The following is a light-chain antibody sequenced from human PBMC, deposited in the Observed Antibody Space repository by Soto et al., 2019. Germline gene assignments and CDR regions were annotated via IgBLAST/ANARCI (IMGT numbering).Light chain of an antibody. CDR1: SGSIATNY. J-gene: IGLJ2*01. V-gene: IGLV6-57*02. CDR2: EDT. Sequence: NFMLTQPHSVSESPGKTVTISCTGSSGSIATNYVQWYQQRPGSAPTTVIYEDTQRPSGVPERFSGSIDSSSNSASLTISGLKTEDEADYYCQSYDGSNPDVVFGGGTKLNVL. CDR3: QSYDGSNPDVV.